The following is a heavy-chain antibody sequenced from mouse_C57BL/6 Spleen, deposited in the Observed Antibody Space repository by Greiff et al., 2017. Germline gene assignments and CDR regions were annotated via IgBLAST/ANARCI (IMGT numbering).Heavy chain of an antibody. D-gene: IGHD1-1*01. J-gene: IGHJ1*03. CDR3: TRDRDYYGSRTRYFDV. CDR1: GFTFSSYA. V-gene: IGHV5-9-1*02. Sequence: EVMLVESGEGLVKPGGSLKLSCAASGFTFSSYAMSWVRQTPEKRLEWVAYISSGGDYIYYADTVKGRFTISRDNARNTLYLQMSSLKSEDTAMYYCTRDRDYYGSRTRYFDVWGTGTTVTVSS. CDR2: ISSGGDYI.